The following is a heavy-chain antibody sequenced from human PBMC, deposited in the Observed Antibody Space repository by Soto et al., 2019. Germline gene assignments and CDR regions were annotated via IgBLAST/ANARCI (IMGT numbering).Heavy chain of an antibody. CDR1: GGSISSYY. V-gene: IGHV4-59*01. CDR2: IYYSGST. CDR3: ARSNIVATARPYYFDY. Sequence: LSLTCTVSGGSISSYYWSWIRQPPGKGLEWIGYIYYSGSTNYNPSLKSRVTISVDTSKNQFSLKLSSVTAADTAVYYCARSNIVATARPYYFDYWGQGTLVTVSS. D-gene: IGHD5-12*01. J-gene: IGHJ4*02.